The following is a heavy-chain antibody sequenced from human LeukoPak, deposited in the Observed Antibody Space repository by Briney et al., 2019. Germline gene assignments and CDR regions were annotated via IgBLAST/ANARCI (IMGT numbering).Heavy chain of an antibody. V-gene: IGHV3-48*04. CDR3: AKDIIGDYGFDAFDI. D-gene: IGHD4-17*01. CDR2: ISTSSNTI. Sequence: PGGSLRLSCAASGFTFSSFAMNWVRQAPGKGLEWVSYISTSSNTIHYADSVKGRFTISRDNAKNSLYLQMNSLRAEDTALYYCAKDIIGDYGFDAFDIWGQGTMVTVSS. CDR1: GFTFSSFA. J-gene: IGHJ3*02.